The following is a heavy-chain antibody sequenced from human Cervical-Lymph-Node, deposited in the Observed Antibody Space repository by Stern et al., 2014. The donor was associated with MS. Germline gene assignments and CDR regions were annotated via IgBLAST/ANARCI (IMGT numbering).Heavy chain of an antibody. Sequence: VQLVESGGGLVQPGGSLRLSCVASGFTFRNYWMHWVRQGPGKGLVWGARINRDGTTITHADSVKGRFTISRDNAKNTLYLQMNSLRVEDTALYYCTKDTYGPEDYWGQGTSVTVSS. D-gene: IGHD3-10*01. CDR3: TKDTYGPEDY. J-gene: IGHJ4*02. V-gene: IGHV3-74*02. CDR2: INRDGTTI. CDR1: GFTFRNYW.